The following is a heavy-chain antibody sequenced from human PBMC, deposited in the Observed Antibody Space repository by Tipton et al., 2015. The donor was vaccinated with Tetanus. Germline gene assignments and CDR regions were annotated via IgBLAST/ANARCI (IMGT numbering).Heavy chain of an antibody. CDR3: ARGGRDAYNNPLGAFDV. Sequence: GLVKPSETLSLTCTVSGGSISSGGYYWTWIRQHPGKGLEWIGNIYHRGSTYYNPSLKSRVTISVDTSKNQFSLRLRSVAAADTAVYYCARGGRDAYNNPLGAFDVWGRGTTVTVSS. D-gene: IGHD5-24*01. CDR2: IYHRGST. V-gene: IGHV4-31*03. CDR1: GGSISSGGYY. J-gene: IGHJ3*01.